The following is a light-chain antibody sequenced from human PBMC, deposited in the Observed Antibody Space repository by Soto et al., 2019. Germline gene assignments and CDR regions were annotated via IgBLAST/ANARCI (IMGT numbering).Light chain of an antibody. CDR1: SSDVGGYDY. CDR3: CSYGRSCPYV. Sequence: QAVLTPPPPVFWSPGQAVPIPCPGTSSDVGGYDYVSWYQRRPGKAPKLLIYDVTKRPSGVPDRFSGSKSGNTASLTISGLQAEDEADFYCCSYGRSCPYVFGTGTKVTVL. CDR2: DVT. J-gene: IGLJ1*01. V-gene: IGLV2-11*01.